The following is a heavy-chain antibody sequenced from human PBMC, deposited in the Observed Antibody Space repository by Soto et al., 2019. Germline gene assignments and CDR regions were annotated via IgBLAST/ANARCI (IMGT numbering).Heavy chain of an antibody. CDR1: GGSFSGYY. V-gene: IGHV4-34*02. CDR2: VNHSGGI. J-gene: IGHJ4*02. CDR3: AGRNGYYSGIDY. D-gene: IGHD3-22*01. Sequence: QVQLQQWGAGLLKPSETLSLTCVVYGGSFSGYYWSWIRQPPGKGLEWFGEVNHSGGIDYNPSLKSRVTISVDTSKNQFSLKLSSVNAADTAVYYCAGRNGYYSGIDYWGQGTLVTVSS.